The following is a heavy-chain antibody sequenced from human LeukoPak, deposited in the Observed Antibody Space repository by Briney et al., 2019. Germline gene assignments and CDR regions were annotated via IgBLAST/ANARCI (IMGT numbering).Heavy chain of an antibody. V-gene: IGHV4-34*01. J-gene: IGHJ6*02. CDR2: INHSGST. CDR3: ARAPNRHSGSYYNRGYYYYGMDV. CDR1: GGSFSGYY. Sequence: PSETLSLTCAVYGGSFSGYYWSWIRQPPGKGLEWIGEINHSGSTNYNPSLKSRVTISVDTSKNQFSLKLSSVTAADTAVYYCARAPNRHSGSYYNRGYYYYGMDVWGQGTTVTVSS. D-gene: IGHD3-10*01.